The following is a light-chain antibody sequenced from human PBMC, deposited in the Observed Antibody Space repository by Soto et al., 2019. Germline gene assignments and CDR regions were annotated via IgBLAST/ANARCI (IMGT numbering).Light chain of an antibody. V-gene: IGKV3-20*01. CDR3: QQYCSSPLT. CDR1: QSVSSSY. CDR2: GAS. Sequence: EIVLSQSPGTLSLSPGERATLSCRASQSVSSSYLAWYQQKPGQAPRLLIYGASSMATGIPDRFSGSGSGTALTLTISRLEPEDFAVYYCQQYCSSPLTFGGGTKVEIK. J-gene: IGKJ4*01.